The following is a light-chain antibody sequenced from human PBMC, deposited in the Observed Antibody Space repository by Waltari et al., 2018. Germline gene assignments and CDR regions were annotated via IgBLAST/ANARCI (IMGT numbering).Light chain of an antibody. CDR3: QQYDSTPQT. J-gene: IGKJ2*01. V-gene: IGKV2-28*01. CDR1: QSLVDGGGNKF. CDR2: QIS. Sequence: DIVMTQSPLSLPVTPGEPASISCRSSQSLVDGGGNKFLDWYLQKPGQSPQLLIYQISNRASGVPDRISGSGSGTDFTLTISSLQAEDVAVYYCQQYDSTPQTFGQGTKLEIK.